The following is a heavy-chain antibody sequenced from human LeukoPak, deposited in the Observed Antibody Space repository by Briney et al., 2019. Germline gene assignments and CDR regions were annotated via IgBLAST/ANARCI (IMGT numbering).Heavy chain of an antibody. CDR3: ARGGYYDSSGYYPYSN. CDR2: IYYSGST. V-gene: IGHV4-59*12. Sequence: SETLSLTCTVSGGSISSYYWSWIRQPPGKGLEWIGYIYYSGSTNYNPSLKSRVTISVDTSKNQFSLKLSSVTAADTAVYYCARGGYYDSSGYYPYSNWGQGTLVTVSS. D-gene: IGHD3-22*01. J-gene: IGHJ4*02. CDR1: GGSISSYY.